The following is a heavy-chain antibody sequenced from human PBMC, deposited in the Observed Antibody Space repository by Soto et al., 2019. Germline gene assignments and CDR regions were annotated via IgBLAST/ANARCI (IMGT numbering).Heavy chain of an antibody. Sequence: GGSLRLSCAASGFTFSSYSMNWVRRAPGKGLEWVSYISSSSSTIYYADSVKGRFTISRDNAKNSLYLQMNSLRAEDTAVYYCARSTLTGYSNFDYWGQGTLVTVSS. D-gene: IGHD3-9*01. CDR3: ARSTLTGYSNFDY. CDR2: ISSSSSTI. CDR1: GFTFSSYS. J-gene: IGHJ4*02. V-gene: IGHV3-48*01.